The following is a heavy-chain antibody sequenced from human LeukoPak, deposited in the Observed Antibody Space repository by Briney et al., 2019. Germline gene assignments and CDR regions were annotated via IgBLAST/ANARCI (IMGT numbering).Heavy chain of an antibody. CDR1: GFTFSSHW. V-gene: IGHV3-7*01. J-gene: IGHJ3*02. D-gene: IGHD3-10*01. CDR2: IKQDGSEK. Sequence: PGGSLRLSCAASGFTFSSHWMSWVRQAPGKRLEWVANIKQDGSEKYYVDSVKGRFTISRDNAKNSLYLQMNSLRAEDTAVYYCAREGITMVRGVILGYAFDIWGQGTMVTVSS. CDR3: AREGITMVRGVILGYAFDI.